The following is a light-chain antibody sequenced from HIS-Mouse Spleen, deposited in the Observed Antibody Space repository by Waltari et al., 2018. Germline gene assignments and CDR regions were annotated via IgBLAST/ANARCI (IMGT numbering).Light chain of an antibody. CDR3: SSYTSSSTL. CDR2: DVS. CDR1: SSYVGGYNY. Sequence: QSALTQPASVSGSPGQSITISCTGTSSYVGGYNYASWYQQHPGKAPKLMIYDVSNRPSGVSNRFSGSKSGNTASLTISGLQAEDEADYYCSSYTSSSTLFGGGTKLTVL. V-gene: IGLV2-14*03. J-gene: IGLJ2*01.